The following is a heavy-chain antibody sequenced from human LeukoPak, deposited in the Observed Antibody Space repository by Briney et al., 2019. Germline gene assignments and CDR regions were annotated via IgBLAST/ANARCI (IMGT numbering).Heavy chain of an antibody. J-gene: IGHJ6*02. Sequence: PSETLSLTCAVYGGSFSGYYWSWIRQPPGKGLEWIGEINHSGSTNYNPSLKSRVTISVDTSKNQFSLKLSSVTAADTAVYYCARAYGDYEYYYYYGMDVWGQGTTVTVSS. V-gene: IGHV4-34*01. D-gene: IGHD4-17*01. CDR2: INHSGST. CDR1: GGSFSGYY. CDR3: ARAYGDYEYYYYYGMDV.